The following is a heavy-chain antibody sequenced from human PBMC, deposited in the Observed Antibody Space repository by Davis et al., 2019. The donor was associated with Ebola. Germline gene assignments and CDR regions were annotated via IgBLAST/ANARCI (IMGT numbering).Heavy chain of an antibody. CDR3: AREVLEETRIIMVRVIDY. Sequence: LRLSCAVSGGSISSSGYSWSWLRQPPGGGLEWIGSVYPSGTTDDNPSLISRVTISVDTSKNQFSLKLSSVTAEDSAVYYCAREVLEETRIIMVRVIDYWGQGTLVTVSS. D-gene: IGHD3-10*01. J-gene: IGHJ4*02. V-gene: IGHV4-30-2*03. CDR1: GGSISSSGYS. CDR2: VYPSGTT.